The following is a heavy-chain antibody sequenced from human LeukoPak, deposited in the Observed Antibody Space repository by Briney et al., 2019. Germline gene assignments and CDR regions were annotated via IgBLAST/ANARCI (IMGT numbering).Heavy chain of an antibody. V-gene: IGHV3-64*01. J-gene: IGHJ4*02. CDR1: GFTFSSYW. CDR2: ISSNGGST. D-gene: IGHD4-17*01. CDR3: ARDYGDAIFDY. Sequence: GGSLRLSCAASGFTFSSYWMHWVRQAPGKGLEYVSAISSNGGSTYYANSVKGRFTISRDNSKNTLYLQMGSLRAEDMAVYYCARDYGDAIFDYWGQGTLVTVSS.